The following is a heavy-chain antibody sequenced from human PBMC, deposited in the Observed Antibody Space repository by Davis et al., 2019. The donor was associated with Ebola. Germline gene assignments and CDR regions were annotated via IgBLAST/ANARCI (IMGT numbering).Heavy chain of an antibody. V-gene: IGHV3-23*01. CDR3: AKGIGYPSEFDY. D-gene: IGHD3-16*02. Sequence: GESLKISCAASGFTFSSYAMSWVRQAPGKGLEWVSAISGSGGSTYYADSVKGRFTISRDNSKNTLYLQMNSLRAEDTAVYYCAKGIGYPSEFDYWGQGTLVTVSS. CDR2: ISGSGGST. J-gene: IGHJ4*02. CDR1: GFTFSSYA.